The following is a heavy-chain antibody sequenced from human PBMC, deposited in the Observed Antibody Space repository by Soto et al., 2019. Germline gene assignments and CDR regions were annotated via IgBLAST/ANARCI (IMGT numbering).Heavy chain of an antibody. D-gene: IGHD3-10*01. V-gene: IGHV1-69*04. J-gene: IGHJ5*02. CDR2: IIPILGIA. Sequence: ASVKVSCTASGGTFSSYTISWVRQAPGQGLEWMGRIIPILGIANYAQKFQGRVTITADKSTSTAYMELSSLRSEDTAVYYCARDREVRGVIIGLWFDPWGQGTLVTVSS. CDR3: ARDREVRGVIIGLWFDP. CDR1: GGTFSSYT.